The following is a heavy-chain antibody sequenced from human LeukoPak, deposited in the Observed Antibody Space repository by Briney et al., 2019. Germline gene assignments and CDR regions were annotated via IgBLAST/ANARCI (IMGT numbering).Heavy chain of an antibody. CDR1: GFTFTSYW. CDR3: ARSIYDFWSGYRFDY. D-gene: IGHD3-3*01. J-gene: IGHJ4*02. V-gene: IGHV3-7*01. Sequence: AGSLRLSCAASGFTFTSYWMSWVRQAQGKGLEWVANIKQDGSEKYYVDSVKGRFTISRDNAKNSLYLQMNSLRAEDTAVYYCARSIYDFWSGYRFDYWGQGTLVTVSS. CDR2: IKQDGSEK.